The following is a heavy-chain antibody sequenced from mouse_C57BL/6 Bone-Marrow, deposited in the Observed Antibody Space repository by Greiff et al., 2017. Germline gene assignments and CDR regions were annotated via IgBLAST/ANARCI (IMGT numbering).Heavy chain of an antibody. CDR2: IYPRDGST. V-gene: IGHV1-85*01. J-gene: IGHJ4*01. Sequence: VKLQESGPELVKPGASVKLSCKASGYTFTSYDINWVKQRPGQGLEWIGWIYPRDGSTKYNEKFKGKATLTVDTSSSTAYMELHSLTSEDSAVYFCVRASYYGNYYAMDYWGQGTSVTVSS. CDR1: GYTFTSYD. D-gene: IGHD2-10*01. CDR3: VRASYYGNYYAMDY.